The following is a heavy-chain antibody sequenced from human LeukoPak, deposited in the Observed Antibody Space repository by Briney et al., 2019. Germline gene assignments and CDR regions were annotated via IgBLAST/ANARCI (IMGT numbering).Heavy chain of an antibody. Sequence: SETLSLTCTVSGGSISTYYWNWIRQPPGKGLEWIGYIYYSGSTNYNPSLKSRVTISVDTSKNQFSLKLSSVTAADTAVYYCARDRATYYYDSSGYSFDYWGQGTLVTVSS. CDR3: ARDRATYYYDSSGYSFDY. D-gene: IGHD3-22*01. CDR2: IYYSGST. J-gene: IGHJ4*02. V-gene: IGHV4-59*12. CDR1: GGSISTYY.